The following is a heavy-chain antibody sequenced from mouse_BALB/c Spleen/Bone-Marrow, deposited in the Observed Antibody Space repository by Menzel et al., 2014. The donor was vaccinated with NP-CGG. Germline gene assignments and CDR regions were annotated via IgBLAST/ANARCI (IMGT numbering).Heavy chain of an antibody. V-gene: IGHV3-6*02. CDR3: AKTYERYGAYYFDT. Sequence: EVQLQQSGPGLVKPSQSLSLTCSVTGYSITSSYFWNWIRQFPGNKLEWMGYISFDGTNNYNPSLKNRISIARDTSKDQFFMKLSSVTTENTATFYGAKTYERYGAYYFDTWGQGTTVTVSS. CDR1: GYSITSSYF. J-gene: IGHJ2*01. CDR2: ISFDGTN. D-gene: IGHD2-14*01.